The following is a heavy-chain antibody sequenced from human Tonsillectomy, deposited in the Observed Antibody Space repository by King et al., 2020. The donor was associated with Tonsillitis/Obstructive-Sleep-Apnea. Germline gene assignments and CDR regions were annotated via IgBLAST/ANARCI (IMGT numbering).Heavy chain of an antibody. D-gene: IGHD1-14*01. CDR1: GFTFSDHY. CDR3: ARVRTSSPVYNLDY. CDR2: TRNKAHSYTT. J-gene: IGHJ4*01. V-gene: IGHV3-72*01. Sequence: VQLVESGGGLVQPGGSLRLSCAASGFTFSDHYMDWVRQAPGKGLEWVGRTRNKAHSYTTEYAASVKGRFTISRDDSENSLYLQMNSLKTEDTAVYYCARVRTSSPVYNLDYWGQEPWSPSPQ.